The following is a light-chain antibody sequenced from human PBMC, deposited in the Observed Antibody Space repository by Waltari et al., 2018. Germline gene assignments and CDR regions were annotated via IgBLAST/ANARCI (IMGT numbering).Light chain of an antibody. Sequence: DIQMTQSPSSLPASVGDRVTISCRASQRISSYLNWYQQQPGKAPRLLIYGAVSLQSGVPSRFSGSGSGTDFTLTISCLQPEDFATYYCQQTYRTPRTFGQGTKVDI. CDR3: QQTYRTPRT. CDR1: QRISSY. V-gene: IGKV1-39*01. J-gene: IGKJ1*01. CDR2: GAV.